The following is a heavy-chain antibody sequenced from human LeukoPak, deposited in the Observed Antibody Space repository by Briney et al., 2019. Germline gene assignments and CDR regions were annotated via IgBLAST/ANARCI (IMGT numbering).Heavy chain of an antibody. D-gene: IGHD4-17*01. J-gene: IGHJ5*02. CDR2: ISGSGDHS. V-gene: IGHV3-23*01. Sequence: GVSVRLPCAACGFIFSHYFLQGVPQAPGRARVWGSAISGSGDHSNSADHVNGHFTVSRNNSENTLYLQMNSQRAEDTGVYYCAKYFSAGGNYGYGRFDPWGQGTLVTVSS. CDR1: GFIFSHYF. CDR3: AKYFSAGGNYGYGRFDP.